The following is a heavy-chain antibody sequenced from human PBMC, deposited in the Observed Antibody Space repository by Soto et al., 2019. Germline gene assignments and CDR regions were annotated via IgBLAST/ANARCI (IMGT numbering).Heavy chain of an antibody. V-gene: IGHV4-39*01. J-gene: IGHJ6*02. Sequence: SETLSLTCTVSGGSISSSSYYWGWIRQPPGKGLEWIGSIYYSGSTYYNPSLKSRVTISVDTSKNQFSLKLSSVTAADMAVYYCARHNYGLSGGLQRGGMDVWGQGTTVTVSS. CDR2: IYYSGST. CDR1: GGSISSSSYY. CDR3: ARHNYGLSGGLQRGGMDV. D-gene: IGHD4-17*01.